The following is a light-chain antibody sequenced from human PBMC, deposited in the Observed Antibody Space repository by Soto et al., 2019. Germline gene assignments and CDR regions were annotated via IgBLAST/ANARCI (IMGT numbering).Light chain of an antibody. J-gene: IGKJ1*01. Sequence: DIQMDQSPSSLSASIGDRVTITCRASQGISEYLAWYQQRPGNAPNLLIYGASILQSGVPSRFSGSGSGTHFTLTSSSMQPEDVATYYCHSYNSIPRTFGQGTTVDIK. CDR3: HSYNSIPRT. V-gene: IGKV1-27*01. CDR2: GAS. CDR1: QGISEY.